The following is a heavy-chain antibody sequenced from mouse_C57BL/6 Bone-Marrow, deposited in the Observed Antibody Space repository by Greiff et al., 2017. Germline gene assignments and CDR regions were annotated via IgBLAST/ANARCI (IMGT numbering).Heavy chain of an antibody. Sequence: QVQLQQSGAELAKPGASVKLSCKASGYTFTSYWMHWVKQRPGQGLEWIGYLNPSSGYTKYNQKFKDKATLTADKTASTAYMQLSSLTYEDSAVYYCARRTSYVNFDYWGQGTTLTVAS. V-gene: IGHV1-7*01. CDR3: ARRTSYVNFDY. J-gene: IGHJ2*01. CDR2: LNPSSGYT. CDR1: GYTFTSYW. D-gene: IGHD2-12*01.